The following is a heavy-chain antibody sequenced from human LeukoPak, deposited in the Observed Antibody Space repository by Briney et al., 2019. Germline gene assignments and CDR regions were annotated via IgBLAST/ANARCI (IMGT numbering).Heavy chain of an antibody. D-gene: IGHD3-22*01. V-gene: IGHV3-33*01. J-gene: IGHJ1*01. Sequence: GGSLRLSCAASGFTFSSYGMRWVRQAPGKGLEWVAVIWYDGSNKYYADSVKGRFTISRDNSKNTLYLQMNSLRAEDTAVYYCARDRYYYDSSGYYPGYFQHWGQGTLVTVSS. CDR1: GFTFSSYG. CDR3: ARDRYYYDSSGYYPGYFQH. CDR2: IWYDGSNK.